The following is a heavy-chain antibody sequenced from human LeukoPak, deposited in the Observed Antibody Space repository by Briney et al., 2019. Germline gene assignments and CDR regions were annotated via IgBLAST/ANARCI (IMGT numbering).Heavy chain of an antibody. D-gene: IGHD4-17*01. CDR3: ARGGDYGDVTDY. CDR2: ISSSSSNR. J-gene: IGHJ4*02. V-gene: IGHV3-11*05. CDR1: GFTFSDYY. Sequence: PGGSLRLSCAASGFTFSDYYMSWIRQAPGKGLEWVSYISSSSSNRNYADSVKGRFTISRDNAKNSLYLQMNSLRAEDTAVYYCARGGDYGDVTDYWGQGTLVIVSS.